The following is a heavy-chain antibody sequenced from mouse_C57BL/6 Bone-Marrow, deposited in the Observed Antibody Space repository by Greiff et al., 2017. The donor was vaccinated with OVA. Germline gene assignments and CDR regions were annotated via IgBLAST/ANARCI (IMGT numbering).Heavy chain of an antibody. J-gene: IGHJ4*01. CDR2: INPSNGGT. D-gene: IGHD2-4*01. V-gene: IGHV1-53*01. CDR3: ARPGYYDHAMDY. CDR1: GYTFTSYW. Sequence: QVQLQQSGTELVKPGASVKLSCKASGYTFTSYWMHWVKQRPGQGLEWIGNINPSNGGTNYNEKFKSKATLTVDKSSSTAYMQLRSLTSEDSAVYYCARPGYYDHAMDYWGQGTSVTVSS.